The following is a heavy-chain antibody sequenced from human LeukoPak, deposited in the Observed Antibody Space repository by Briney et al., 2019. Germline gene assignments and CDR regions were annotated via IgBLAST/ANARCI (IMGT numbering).Heavy chain of an antibody. CDR2: IYYTGIA. V-gene: IGHV4-59*08. D-gene: IGHD2-15*01. Sequence: SETLSLTCSVTGGSISGYQWNWIRQSPGKGLEWIANIYYTGIADYNPSLKSRVTTSVDTSKNEISLILSSVTAADTAVYYCARKTYCSGGRCYGENWFDHWGQGTLVTVSS. CDR3: ARKTYCSGGRCYGENWFDH. J-gene: IGHJ5*02. CDR1: GGSISGYQ.